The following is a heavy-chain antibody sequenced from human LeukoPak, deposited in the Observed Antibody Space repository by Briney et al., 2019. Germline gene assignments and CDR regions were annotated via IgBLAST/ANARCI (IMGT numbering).Heavy chain of an antibody. V-gene: IGHV1-2*02. J-gene: IGHJ6*03. CDR2: INPNSGGT. D-gene: IGHD3-10*01. CDR1: GYTFTGYY. CDR3: ARVITMVRGAKLHWDYYYYMDV. Sequence: GASVKVSCKASGYTFTGYYMHLVRQAPGQGLEWRGWINPNSGGTNYAQKFKGRVTMTRDTSISTAYMELSRLRSDDTAVSYCARVITMVRGAKLHWDYYYYMDVWGKGTTVTISS.